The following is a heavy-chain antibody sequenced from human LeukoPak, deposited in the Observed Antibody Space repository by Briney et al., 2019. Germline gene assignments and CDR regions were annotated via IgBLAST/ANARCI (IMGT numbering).Heavy chain of an antibody. D-gene: IGHD3-9*01. Sequence: SETLSLTCTVSGGSISSSSYYWGWIRQPPGKGLEWIGSIYYSGSTYYNPSLKSRVTISVDTSKNQFSLKLSSVTAADTAVYYCARQKAYYDILTGYTYYYYYYMDVWGKGTTVAISS. CDR1: GGSISSSSYY. V-gene: IGHV4-39*01. J-gene: IGHJ6*03. CDR3: ARQKAYYDILTGYTYYYYYYMDV. CDR2: IYYSGST.